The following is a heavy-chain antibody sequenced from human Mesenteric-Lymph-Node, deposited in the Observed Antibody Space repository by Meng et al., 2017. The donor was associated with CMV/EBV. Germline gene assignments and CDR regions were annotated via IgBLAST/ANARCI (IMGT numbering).Heavy chain of an antibody. J-gene: IGHJ4*02. CDR1: GGTFSSYT. CDR3: ARGRPNYDFWSGYYFDY. D-gene: IGHD3-3*01. Sequence: SVKVSCKASGGTFSSYTISWVRQAPGQGLEWMGRIIPILGIANYAQKFQGRVTITADKSTSTAYMGLSSLRSEDTAVYYCARGRPNYDFWSGYYFDYWGQGTLVTVSS. CDR2: IIPILGIA. V-gene: IGHV1-69*02.